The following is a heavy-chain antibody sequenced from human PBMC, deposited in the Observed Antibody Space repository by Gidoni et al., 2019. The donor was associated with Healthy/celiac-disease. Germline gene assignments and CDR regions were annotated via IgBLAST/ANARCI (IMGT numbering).Heavy chain of an antibody. D-gene: IGHD5-18*01. J-gene: IGHJ4*02. CDR3: ARGPFDVDTAMVFGY. CDR2: IYTSGST. Sequence: QVQLQESGPGLVKPSQTLSLTCTVSAGSISSGSAYWSWIRQPAGKGLEWFGRIYTSGSTNYHPSVKSRFTISVDTSKLQSSLKLSAVTAADMAVYYWARGPFDVDTAMVFGYLGQGTLVTFSS. V-gene: IGHV4-61*02. CDR1: AGSISSGSAY.